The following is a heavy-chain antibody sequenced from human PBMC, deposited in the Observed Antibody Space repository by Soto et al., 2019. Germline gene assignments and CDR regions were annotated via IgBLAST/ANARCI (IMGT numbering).Heavy chain of an antibody. V-gene: IGHV3-7*05. CDR2: IRQDGSEK. Sequence: EVQLVESGGGLVQPGGSLRLSCAASGFTFSSYWMSWVRQAPGKGLEWVATIRQDGSEKYYVDSVKGRFTISRDKAKNSMYLKRNSLRGADTDVNNRARVTIQYFKRLASWFDPWGKGTLV. CDR1: GFTFSSYW. CDR3: ARVTIQYFKRLASWFDP. J-gene: IGHJ5*02. D-gene: IGHD3-9*01.